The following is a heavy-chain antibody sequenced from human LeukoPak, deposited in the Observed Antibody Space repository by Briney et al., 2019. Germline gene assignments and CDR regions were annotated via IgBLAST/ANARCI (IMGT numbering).Heavy chain of an antibody. D-gene: IGHD4-23*01. CDR3: ARGGYGGSYLNQFFQH. V-gene: IGHV1-8*02. Sequence: ASVKVSCKASGYTFTSYYMHWVRQATGQGLEWMGWMNPNSGNTGYAQKFQGRVTMTRNTSTTTAYMELSSLTSEDTAVYYCARGGYGGSYLNQFFQHWGQGTLVPVSS. CDR1: GYTFTSYY. J-gene: IGHJ1*01. CDR2: MNPNSGNT.